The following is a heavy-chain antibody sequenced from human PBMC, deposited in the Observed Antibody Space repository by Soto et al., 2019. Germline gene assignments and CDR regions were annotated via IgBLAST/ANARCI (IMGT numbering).Heavy chain of an antibody. CDR3: ARLRGYSGYKSDY. Sequence: TLSLTCTVSGGSISSSSYYWGWIRQPPGKGLEWIGGIYYSGSTYYNPSLKSRVTISVDTSKNQFSLKLSSVTAADTAVYYCARLRGYSGYKSDYWGQGTLVTVSS. J-gene: IGHJ4*02. V-gene: IGHV4-39*01. CDR1: GGSISSSSYY. D-gene: IGHD5-12*01. CDR2: IYYSGST.